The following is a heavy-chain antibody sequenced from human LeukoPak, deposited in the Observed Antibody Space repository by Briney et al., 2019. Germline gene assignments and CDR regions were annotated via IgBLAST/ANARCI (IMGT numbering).Heavy chain of an antibody. CDR3: TRGGGVTMVRGINYYSNMDV. Sequence: GGSLRLSCSASGFTFGDYTMSWVRQAPGKGLDWVGLIRSKTYGGTSEHAASVKGRFTISRDDSKSVAHLQMNSLKPEDTAVYYCTRGGGVTMVRGINYYSNMDVWGQGTTVIVSS. CDR2: IRSKTYGGTS. D-gene: IGHD3-10*01. V-gene: IGHV3-49*04. CDR1: GFTFGDYT. J-gene: IGHJ6*02.